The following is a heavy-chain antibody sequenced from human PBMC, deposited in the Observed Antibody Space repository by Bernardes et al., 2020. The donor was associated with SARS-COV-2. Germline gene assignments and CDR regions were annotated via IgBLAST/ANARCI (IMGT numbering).Heavy chain of an antibody. CDR2: MNPNSGNT. J-gene: IGHJ5*02. CDR3: ARGCSGGSCYLS. D-gene: IGHD2-15*01. Sequence: AAVKVSCKTSGYTFTSDDINWLRQATGQGLEWMGWMNPNSGNTGYAQQFQGRVAMTRDTSIRTAYMELSSLRFEDTAVYYCARGCSGGSCYLSWGQGTLVTVSS. CDR1: GYTFTSDD. V-gene: IGHV1-8*01.